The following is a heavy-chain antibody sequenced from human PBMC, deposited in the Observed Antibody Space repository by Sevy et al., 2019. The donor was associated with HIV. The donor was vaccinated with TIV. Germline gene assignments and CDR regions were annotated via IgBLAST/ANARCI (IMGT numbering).Heavy chain of an antibody. J-gene: IGHJ1*01. CDR1: GFTFSSYS. D-gene: IGHD1-1*01. V-gene: IGHV3-30-3*01. CDR2: ISYDGSNK. Sequence: QLGGSLRLSCATSGFTFSSYSMHWVRQAPGKGLEWVATISYDGSNKHYADSVKGRFTISRDNFKNSLSLQMTSLRAEDTAMYYCALESLSSDVAVYFQNWGQGTLVTVSS. CDR3: ALESLSSDVAVYFQN.